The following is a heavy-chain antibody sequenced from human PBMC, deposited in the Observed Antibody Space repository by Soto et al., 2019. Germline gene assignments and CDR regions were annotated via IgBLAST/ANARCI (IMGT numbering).Heavy chain of an antibody. Sequence: SETLSLTCAVYGGSFSGYYWSWIRQPPGKGLEWIGEINHSGSTNYNPSLKSRVTISVDTSKNQFSLKLSSVTAADTAVYYCARVSGYYDILTAQIPLRHYYYYYYMDVWGKGTTVTVSS. CDR2: INHSGST. D-gene: IGHD3-9*01. J-gene: IGHJ6*03. CDR1: GGSFSGYY. V-gene: IGHV4-34*01. CDR3: ARVSGYYDILTAQIPLRHYYYYYYMDV.